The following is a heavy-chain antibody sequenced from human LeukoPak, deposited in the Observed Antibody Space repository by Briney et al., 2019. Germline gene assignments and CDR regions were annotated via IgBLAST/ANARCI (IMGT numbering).Heavy chain of an antibody. CDR1: GFTFSSYW. D-gene: IGHD2-15*01. Sequence: GGSLRLSCAASGFTFSSYWISWVRQAPGKGLEWVANIKQDGSEKYYVDSVKGRFTISREHAKNSLYLQMNRLRAEDTAVYYCANYCSGGSCYHGSFDYWGQGTLVTVSS. CDR3: ANYCSGGSCYHGSFDY. CDR2: IKQDGSEK. V-gene: IGHV3-7*01. J-gene: IGHJ4*02.